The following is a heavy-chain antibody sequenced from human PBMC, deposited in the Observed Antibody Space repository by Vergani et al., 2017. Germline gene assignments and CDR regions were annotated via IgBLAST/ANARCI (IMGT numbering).Heavy chain of an antibody. J-gene: IGHJ4*02. Sequence: EVQLVQSGAEVKKPGESLKISCKGSGYSFTSYWIGWVRQMPGKGLEWMVIIYPGDSATRNSPSFQGQVTISADKSISTAYLQWSSLKASDTAMYYCARGINYYDGSGYYYFDYWGQGTLVTVSS. V-gene: IGHV5-51*01. D-gene: IGHD3-22*01. CDR2: IYPGDSAT. CDR3: ARGINYYDGSGYYYFDY. CDR1: GYSFTSYW.